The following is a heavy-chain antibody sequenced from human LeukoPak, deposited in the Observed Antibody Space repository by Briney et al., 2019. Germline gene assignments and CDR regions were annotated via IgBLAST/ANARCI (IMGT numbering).Heavy chain of an antibody. CDR2: INDDGRLK. CDR3: ARRSSGTCWSFDS. J-gene: IGHJ4*02. CDR1: RFTFSSYW. V-gene: IGHV3-7*01. D-gene: IGHD6-19*01. Sequence: GGSLRLSCEASRFTFSSYWMSWVRQAPGKGLELVSNINDDGRLKYYIDSVKGRFTISRDNAKASLFLQMNSLSSEDTAVYYCARRSSGTCWSFDSWGQGTLVTVSS.